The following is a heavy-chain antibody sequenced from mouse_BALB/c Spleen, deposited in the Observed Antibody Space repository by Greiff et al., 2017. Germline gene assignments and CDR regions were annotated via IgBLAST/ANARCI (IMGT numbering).Heavy chain of an antibody. J-gene: IGHJ3*01. CDR3: ARGGDYPGVAY. D-gene: IGHD2-4*01. CDR2: IYPGNVNT. Sequence: QVQLQQSGPELVKPGASVRISCKASGYTFTNYYIHWVKQRPGQGLEWIGWIYPGNVNTKYNEKFKGKATLTADKSSSTAYMQLRSLTSEDSAVYCCARGGDYPGVAYWGQGTVVTVAA. CDR1: GYTFTNYY. V-gene: IGHV1S56*01.